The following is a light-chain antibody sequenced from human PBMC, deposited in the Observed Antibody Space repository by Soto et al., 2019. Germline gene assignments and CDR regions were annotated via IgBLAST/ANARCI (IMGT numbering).Light chain of an antibody. V-gene: IGLV1-47*01. Sequence: QSVLTQPPSASGTPGQKVTISCSGSSSNIGSNYVYWYRQLPGTAPNVLIYRNDERPSGVPDRFSGSKSGSSASLAISGLRSEDEAHYYCSAWDDSLSGPVFGRGTKLPVL. CDR1: SSNIGSNY. J-gene: IGLJ3*02. CDR2: RND. CDR3: SAWDDSLSGPV.